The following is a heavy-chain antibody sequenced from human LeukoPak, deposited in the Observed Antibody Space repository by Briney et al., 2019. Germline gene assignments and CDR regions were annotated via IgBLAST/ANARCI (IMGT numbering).Heavy chain of an antibody. CDR2: INHSGST. Sequence: SETLSLTCAVYGGSFRGYYWSWIRQPPGKGLEWIGEINHSGSTNYNPSLTSRVTISVDTSKNQFSLKLSSVTAADTAVYYCARNSQLLWFGELLTNAFDIWGQGTMVTVSS. CDR1: GGSFRGYY. V-gene: IGHV4-34*01. D-gene: IGHD3-10*01. CDR3: ARNSQLLWFGELLTNAFDI. J-gene: IGHJ3*02.